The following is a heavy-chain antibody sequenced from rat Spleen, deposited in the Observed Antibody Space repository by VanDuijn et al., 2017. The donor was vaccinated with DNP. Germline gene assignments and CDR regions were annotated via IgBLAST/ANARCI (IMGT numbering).Heavy chain of an antibody. CDR3: TTDFERGY. CDR2: INTDGGKT. CDR1: GFTFSSNW. D-gene: IGHD1-11*01. V-gene: IGHV5-58*01. J-gene: IGHJ2*01. Sequence: EVKLVESGGGLVQPGRSLKLSCTGSGFTFSSNWMCWIRQAPGKGLEWVASINTDGGKTYYQDSVKGRFTVSRDNAENTVYLQMNSLRSEDTATYYCTTDFERGYWGQGVMVTVSS.